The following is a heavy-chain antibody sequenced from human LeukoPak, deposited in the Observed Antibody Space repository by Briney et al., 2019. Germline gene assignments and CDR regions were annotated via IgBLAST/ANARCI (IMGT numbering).Heavy chain of an antibody. V-gene: IGHV4-59*01. Sequence: SETLSLTCTVSGGSISSYYWSWIRQPPEKGLELIGYIYYSGYTNYNPSLKSRVTISVDTSKNQFSLKLSSVTAADTAVYYCARTTEDCNSASCYQYCFDPWGQGTLVTASS. J-gene: IGHJ5*02. CDR2: IYYSGYT. CDR1: GGSISSYY. D-gene: IGHD2-2*01. CDR3: ARTTEDCNSASCYQYCFDP.